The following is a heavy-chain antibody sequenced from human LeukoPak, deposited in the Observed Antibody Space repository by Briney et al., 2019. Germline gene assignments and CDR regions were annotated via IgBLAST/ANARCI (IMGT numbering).Heavy chain of an antibody. CDR3: ARDVWGDRDGFFED. J-gene: IGHJ4*02. Sequence: GGSLRLSCAASGFSVSSKYMSWVRQAPGKGLEWVSVIYSGGSTDYADSVKGRFTISRDNAKNTLYLQMNSLTAEDTAVYYCARDVWGDRDGFFEDWGQGTLVTVSS. CDR2: IYSGGST. D-gene: IGHD2-21*01. V-gene: IGHV3-53*01. CDR1: GFSVSSKY.